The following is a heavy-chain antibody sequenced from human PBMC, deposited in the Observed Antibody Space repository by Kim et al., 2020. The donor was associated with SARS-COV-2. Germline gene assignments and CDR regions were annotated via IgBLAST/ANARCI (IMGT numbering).Heavy chain of an antibody. V-gene: IGHV3-21*01. CDR1: GFTFSSYS. CDR2: ISSSSSYI. CDR3: ARDREMATRRGDAFDI. D-gene: IGHD5-12*01. Sequence: GGSLRLSCAASGFTFSSYSMNWVRQAPGKGLEWVSSISSSSSYIYYADSVKGRFTISRDNAKNSLYLQMNSLRAEDTAVYYCARDREMATRRGDAFDIWGQGTMVTVSS. J-gene: IGHJ3*02.